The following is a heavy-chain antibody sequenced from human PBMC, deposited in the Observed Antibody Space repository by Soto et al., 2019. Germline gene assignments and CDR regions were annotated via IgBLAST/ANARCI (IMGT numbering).Heavy chain of an antibody. CDR3: ARQYVSAARIRLLSYHY. CDR1: GYSFTSYW. V-gene: IGHV5-51*01. Sequence: PGESLKISCKTSGYSFTSYWIGWVRQMPGKGLEWMGIIYPANSDTRYSPSFQGQVTISADRSTSTTYLQWSSLKASDTAMYYCARQYVSAARIRLLSYHYSGPGTLLTVST. CDR2: IYPANSDT. J-gene: IGHJ4*02. D-gene: IGHD5-12*01.